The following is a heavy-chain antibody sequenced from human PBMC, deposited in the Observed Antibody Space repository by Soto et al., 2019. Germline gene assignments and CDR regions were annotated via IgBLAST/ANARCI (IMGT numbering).Heavy chain of an antibody. D-gene: IGHD2-2*01. CDR2: ISYDGSNK. V-gene: IGHV3-30-3*01. CDR3: ARWRPYCSSTSCYGPTTPYGMDV. J-gene: IGHJ6*02. CDR1: GIEIRCNS. Sequence: ASGIEIRCNSVDAVSLKPGKGLEWVAVISYDGSNKYYADPVKGRFTISRDNSKNTLYLQMNSLRAEDTAVYYCARWRPYCSSTSCYGPTTPYGMDVWGQGTTVTVSS.